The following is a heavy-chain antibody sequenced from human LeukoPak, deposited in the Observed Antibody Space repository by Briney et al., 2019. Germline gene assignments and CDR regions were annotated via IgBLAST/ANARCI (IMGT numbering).Heavy chain of an antibody. Sequence: GASVKVSCKASGYTFTGYYMHWVRQAPGQGLEWMGWINPNSGGTNYAQKFQGRVTMTRDTSISTAYMELSRLRSDDTAVYYCARLCAPRVSSGWSRGIYYYYYGMDVWGQGTTVTVSS. V-gene: IGHV1-2*02. CDR2: INPNSGGT. CDR1: GYTFTGYY. D-gene: IGHD6-19*01. J-gene: IGHJ6*02. CDR3: ARLCAPRVSSGWSRGIYYYYYGMDV.